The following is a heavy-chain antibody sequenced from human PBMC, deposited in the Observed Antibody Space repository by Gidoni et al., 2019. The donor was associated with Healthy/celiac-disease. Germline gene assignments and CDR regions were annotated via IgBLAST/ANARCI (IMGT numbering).Heavy chain of an antibody. V-gene: IGHV3-33*01. J-gene: IGHJ4*02. Sequence: QVQLVESGGGVVQPGRSLRLSCEAFGFTFSSYGMHWVRQAPGKGLGWVAVIWYDGSNKYYADSVKGRFTISRDNSKHTLYLQMNSLRAEDTAVYYCARDRNLARDIDYWGQGTLVTVSS. CDR1: GFTFSSYG. CDR2: IWYDGSNK. CDR3: ARDRNLARDIDY. D-gene: IGHD5-12*01.